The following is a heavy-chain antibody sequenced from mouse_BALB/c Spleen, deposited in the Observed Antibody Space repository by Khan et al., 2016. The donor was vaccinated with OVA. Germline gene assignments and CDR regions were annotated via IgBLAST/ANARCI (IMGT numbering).Heavy chain of an antibody. V-gene: IGHV2-6-1*01. D-gene: IGHD2-10*01. Sequence: QVRLQQSGPGLVAPSQSLSITCTISGFSLTNYGIHWVRQPPGKGLEWLVVIWSDGSTTYNSALKSRLTISKDNSKSQVFLKMNSLLTDDTAVYFCARQPYYHYNIMDYWGQGTSVTVSS. CDR2: IWSDGST. J-gene: IGHJ4*01. CDR3: ARQPYYHYNIMDY. CDR1: GFSLTNYG.